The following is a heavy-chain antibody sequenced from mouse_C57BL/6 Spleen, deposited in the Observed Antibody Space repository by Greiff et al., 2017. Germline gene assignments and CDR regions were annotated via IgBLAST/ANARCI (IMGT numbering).Heavy chain of an antibody. CDR2: ISSGSSTI. J-gene: IGHJ2*01. V-gene: IGHV5-17*01. CDR3: TRRGSSYCYFDY. Sequence: DVLLVESGGGLVKPGGSLKLSCAASGFTFSDYGMHWVRQAPETGLEWVAYISSGSSTIYYADTVKGRFTISRDNAKNTLFLQMTSLRSEDTAMYCGTRRGSSYCYFDYWGQGTTLTVSS. D-gene: IGHD1-1*01. CDR1: GFTFSDYG.